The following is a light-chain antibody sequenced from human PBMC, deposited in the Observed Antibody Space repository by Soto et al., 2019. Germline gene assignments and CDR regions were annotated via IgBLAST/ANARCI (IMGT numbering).Light chain of an antibody. CDR2: DAS. CDR3: QQYGGSPRT. J-gene: IGKJ1*01. CDR1: QSVSSSS. Sequence: IVLTQSPGTLSLSPVEIATLSFMASQSVSSSSLAWYQQKRGQAPRLLIHDASSRATGIPDRFSGSGSGTDFTLTISRLEPEDFAVYYCQQYGGSPRTFGQGTKVDIK. V-gene: IGKV3-20*01.